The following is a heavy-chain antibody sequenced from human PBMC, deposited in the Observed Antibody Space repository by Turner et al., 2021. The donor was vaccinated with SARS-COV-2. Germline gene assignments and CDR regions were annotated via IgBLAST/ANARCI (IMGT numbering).Heavy chain of an antibody. J-gene: IGHJ4*02. D-gene: IGHD6-13*01. Sequence: VQLVESGGSVVQPRRALRLSCSASGLTFSSYGMHWVREDPGEGMEWVEVIWNDGSNKVYADSVMGRFTIYSDISKNTLYLQMNRMRVEDTAVYYCARVQQQQFSIEYWGQGTLVTVSS. CDR1: GLTFSSYG. CDR3: ARVQQQQFSIEY. V-gene: IGHV3-33*01. CDR2: IWNDGSNK.